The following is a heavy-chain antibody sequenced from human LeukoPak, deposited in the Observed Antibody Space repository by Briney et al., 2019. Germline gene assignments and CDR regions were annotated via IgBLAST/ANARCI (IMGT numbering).Heavy chain of an antibody. J-gene: IGHJ4*02. V-gene: IGHV4-38-2*02. CDR3: ATGRWFGESRGVY. CDR2: VYHSGST. D-gene: IGHD3-10*01. CDR1: GYAISSGHY. Sequence: SETLSLTCTVSGYAISSGHYWGWIRQPPGKGLEWIGSVYHSGSTYYNVSLKSRLTISGDTSKNQVSLKLSSVTAADTAVYYCATGRWFGESRGVYWGQGTLVTVSS.